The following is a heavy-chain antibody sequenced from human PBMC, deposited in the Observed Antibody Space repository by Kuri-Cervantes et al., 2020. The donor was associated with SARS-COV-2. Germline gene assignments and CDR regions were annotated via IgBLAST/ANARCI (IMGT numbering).Heavy chain of an antibody. J-gene: IGHJ5*02. Sequence: SETLSLTCTVSGGSISSHYWSWIRQPPGKGLEWIGYIYYSGSTNYNPSLKSRVTISVDTSKNQFFLKLSSVTAADTAVYYCARDPNANHNNWFDPWGQGTLVTVSS. CDR1: GGSISSHY. V-gene: IGHV4-59*11. CDR2: IYYSGST. CDR3: ARDPNANHNNWFDP. D-gene: IGHD4/OR15-4a*01.